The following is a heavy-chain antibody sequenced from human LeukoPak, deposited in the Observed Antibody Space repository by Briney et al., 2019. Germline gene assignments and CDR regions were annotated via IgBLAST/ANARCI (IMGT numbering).Heavy chain of an antibody. D-gene: IGHD3-3*01. CDR3: AKDAYYDFWSGYYSD. J-gene: IGHJ4*02. CDR1: GFTFSSYG. V-gene: IGHV3-30*02. CDR2: IRYDGSNK. Sequence: PGGSLRLSCAASGFTFSSYGMHWVRQAPGKGLEWVAFIRYDGSNKYYADSVKGRFTISRDNSKNTLYLQMNSLRAEDTAVYYCAKDAYYDFWSGYYSDWGQGTLVTVSS.